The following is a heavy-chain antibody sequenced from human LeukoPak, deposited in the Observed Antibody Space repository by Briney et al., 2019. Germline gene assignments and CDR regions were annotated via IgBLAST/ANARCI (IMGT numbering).Heavy chain of an antibody. CDR2: ISGSGGST. CDR1: GFTFSSYA. CDR3: AKDHPTSYDFWSGYYTPLGAFDI. D-gene: IGHD3-3*01. Sequence: PGGSLRLSCAASGFTFSSYAMSWVRQAPGKGLEWVSAISGSGGSTYYADSVKGRFTISRDNSKNTLYPQMNSLRAEDTAVYYCAKDHPTSYDFWSGYYTPLGAFDIWGQGTMVTVSS. V-gene: IGHV3-23*01. J-gene: IGHJ3*02.